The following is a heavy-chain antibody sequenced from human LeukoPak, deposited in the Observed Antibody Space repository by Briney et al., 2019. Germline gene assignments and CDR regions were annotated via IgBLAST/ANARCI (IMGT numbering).Heavy chain of an antibody. CDR2: INSDGSST. V-gene: IGHV3-74*01. CDR3: AADLWKGNY. Sequence: GGSLRLSCAASGFTFSSYWMHWVRQAPGKGLVCVSRINSDGSSTSSADSVKGRFTISRDNAKNTLYLQMNSLRAEDTAVYYCAADLWKGNYWGQGTLVTVSS. CDR1: GFTFSSYW. D-gene: IGHD1-1*01. J-gene: IGHJ4*02.